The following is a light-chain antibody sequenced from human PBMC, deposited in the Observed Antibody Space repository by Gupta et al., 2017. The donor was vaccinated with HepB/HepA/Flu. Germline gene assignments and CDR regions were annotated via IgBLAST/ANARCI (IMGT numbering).Light chain of an antibody. J-gene: IGLJ1*01. CDR2: GNS. V-gene: IGLV1-40*01. Sequence: QSVLTQPPSVPGAPGQRVTISCTGSSSNIGAGYDVHWYQQLPGTAPKLLIYGNSKRPSGVPDRFSGSKSGTSASLAITGLQAEDEADYYCQSYDSSLSGDVFGTGTKVTVL. CDR1: SSNIGAGYD. CDR3: QSYDSSLSGDV.